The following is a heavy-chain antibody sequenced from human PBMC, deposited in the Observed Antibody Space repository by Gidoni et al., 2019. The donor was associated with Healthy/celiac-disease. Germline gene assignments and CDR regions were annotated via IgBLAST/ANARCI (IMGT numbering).Heavy chain of an antibody. CDR1: GFPFSSYG. Sequence: QVQLVESGGGVVQPGRSLRLSCAASGFPFSSYGMHWVRQAPGKGLEWVAVIWYDGSNKYYADSVKGRFTISRDNSKNTLYLQMNSLRAEDTAVYYCARAPSFGVVSYFDYWGQGTLVTVSS. CDR3: ARAPSFGVVSYFDY. CDR2: IWYDGSNK. D-gene: IGHD3-3*01. V-gene: IGHV3-33*01. J-gene: IGHJ4*02.